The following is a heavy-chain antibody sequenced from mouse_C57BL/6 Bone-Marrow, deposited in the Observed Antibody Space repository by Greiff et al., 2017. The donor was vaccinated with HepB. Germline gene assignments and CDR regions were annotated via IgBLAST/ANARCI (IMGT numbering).Heavy chain of an antibody. D-gene: IGHD1-1*01. CDR1: GYSFTGYF. CDR2: INPYNGDT. V-gene: IGHV1-20*01. CDR3: ARGVTTVVVSHYFDY. J-gene: IGHJ2*01. Sequence: EVQLQQSGPELVKPGASVKISCKASGYSFTGYFMNWVMQSHGKSLEWIGRINPYNGDTFYNQKFKGKATLTVDKSSSTAHMELRSLTSEDSAVYYCARGVTTVVVSHYFDYWGQGTTLTVSS.